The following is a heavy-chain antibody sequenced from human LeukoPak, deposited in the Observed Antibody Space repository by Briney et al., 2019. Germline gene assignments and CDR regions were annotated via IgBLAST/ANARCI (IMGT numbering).Heavy chain of an antibody. Sequence: GRSLRLSCAASGFTFSSYAMHWVRQAPGKGLEWVAVISYDGSNKYYADSVKGRFTISRDNSKNTLYLQMNSLRAEDTAVYYCARDRIGGDYWGQGTLVTVSS. CDR1: GFTFSSYA. V-gene: IGHV3-30*04. CDR3: ARDRIGGDY. D-gene: IGHD3-3*01. J-gene: IGHJ4*02. CDR2: ISYDGSNK.